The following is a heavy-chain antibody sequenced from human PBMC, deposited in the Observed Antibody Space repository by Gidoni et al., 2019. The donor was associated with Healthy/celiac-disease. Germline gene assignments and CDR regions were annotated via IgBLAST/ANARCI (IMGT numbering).Heavy chain of an antibody. V-gene: IGHV3-23*01. D-gene: IGHD5-12*01. CDR3: APRPYSGYDSYYGMDV. J-gene: IGHJ6*02. Sequence: EVQLLESGGGLVQPGGSLRLSCAASGFPFSSYAMSWVRQAPGKGLEWVSAISGSGGSTYYADSVKGRFTISRDNSKNTLYLQMNSLRAEDTAVYYCAPRPYSGYDSYYGMDVWGQGTTVTVSS. CDR1: GFPFSSYA. CDR2: ISGSGGST.